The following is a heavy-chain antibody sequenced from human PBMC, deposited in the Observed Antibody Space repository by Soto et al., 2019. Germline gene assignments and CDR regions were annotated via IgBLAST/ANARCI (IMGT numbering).Heavy chain of an antibody. V-gene: IGHV1-2*02. J-gene: IGHJ4*02. D-gene: IGHD6-19*01. CDR2: INPNSGGT. CDR3: ASAAVTGTAGLDF. Sequence: ASVKVSCKASGYTFSGFYMHWVRQAPGQGLEWMGWINPNSGGTKSAEKFQGRVTMTRDTSISTAYMELSRLTSDDTAVYYCASAAVTGTAGLDFWGQGTQVTVAS. CDR1: GYTFSGFY.